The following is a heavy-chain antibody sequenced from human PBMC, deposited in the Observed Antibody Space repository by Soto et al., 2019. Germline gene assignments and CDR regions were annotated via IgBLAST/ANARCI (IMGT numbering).Heavy chain of an antibody. J-gene: IGHJ6*02. Sequence: PGGSLRLACAASGFTFSIYAMSGARQAPGKGLEWVSSISSSSSYMYYADSVKGRFTISRDNAKNSLYLQMNSLRAEDTAVYYCARDSYYYYGMDVWGQGTTVTVSS. CDR2: ISSSSSYM. CDR1: GFTFSIYA. CDR3: ARDSYYYYGMDV. V-gene: IGHV3-21*01.